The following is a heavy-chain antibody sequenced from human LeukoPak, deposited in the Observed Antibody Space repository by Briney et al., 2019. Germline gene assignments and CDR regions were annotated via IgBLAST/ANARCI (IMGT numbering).Heavy chain of an antibody. V-gene: IGHV3-23*01. D-gene: IGHD3-9*01. J-gene: IGHJ4*02. CDR1: GFTFSSYA. CDR2: IVVSGGSA. CDR3: AKDPVYFDWLLPYYFDY. Sequence: GGSLRLSCAASGFTFSSYAMSWVGQAPGKGRKGFSAIVVSGGSAYYADSVKGRFTISRDNSKNTLYLQMNSLRAEDTAVYYCAKDPVYFDWLLPYYFDYWGQGTLVTVSS.